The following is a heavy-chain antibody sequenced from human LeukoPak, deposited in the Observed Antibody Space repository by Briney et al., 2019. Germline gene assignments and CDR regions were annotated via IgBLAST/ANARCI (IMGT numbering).Heavy chain of an antibody. D-gene: IGHD5/OR15-5a*01. J-gene: IGHJ5*02. CDR2: INHSGST. CDR3: ARVGILSTGDYFDP. V-gene: IGHV4-34*01. CDR1: GGSFSGYY. Sequence: PSETLSLTCAVYGGSFSGYYWSWIRQPPGKGLEWIGEINHSGSTNYNPSLKSRVTISVDTSKNQFSLKLSSVTAADTAVYYCARVGILSTGDYFDPWGQGTLVTVSS.